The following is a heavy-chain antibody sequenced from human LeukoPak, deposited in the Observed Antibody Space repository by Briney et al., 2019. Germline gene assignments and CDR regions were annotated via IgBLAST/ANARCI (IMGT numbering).Heavy chain of an antibody. CDR1: GGSISSDY. V-gene: IGHV4-59*01. CDR3: ARALEWFGDVYYYGMDV. CDR2: IYYSGST. J-gene: IGHJ6*02. D-gene: IGHD3-10*01. Sequence: SETLSLTCTVSGGSISSDYWSWIRQPPGKRLEWIGYIYYSGSTNYNPSLKSRVTISVDTSKNQFSLKLSSVTAADTAVYYCARALEWFGDVYYYGMDVWGQGTTVTVSS.